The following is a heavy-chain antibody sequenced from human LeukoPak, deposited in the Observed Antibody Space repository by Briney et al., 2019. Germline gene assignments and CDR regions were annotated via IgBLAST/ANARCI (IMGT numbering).Heavy chain of an antibody. D-gene: IGHD3-10*01. J-gene: IGHJ4*02. V-gene: IGHV4-59*08. CDR3: ARWYYNGWAFDY. Sequence: KASETLSLTCAVSGGTISSYYWNWIRQPPGKGLEWVGNIHDSGSTKYNPSLKSRVAISVYTSKSQFSLKLSSVTAADTAVYYCARWYYNGWAFDYWGQGTLVTVSS. CDR1: GGTISSYY. CDR2: IHDSGST.